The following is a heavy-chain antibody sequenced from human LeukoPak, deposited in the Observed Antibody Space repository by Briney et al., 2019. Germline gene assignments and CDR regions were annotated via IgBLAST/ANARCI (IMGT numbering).Heavy chain of an antibody. J-gene: IGHJ3*02. CDR1: GGSFSGYY. D-gene: IGHD6-19*01. CDR3: ASLMQLIAVAGPPDDAFDI. CDR2: INHSGST. V-gene: IGHV4-34*01. Sequence: PSETLSLTCAVYGGSFSGYYWSWIRQPPGKGLEWIGEINHSGSTNYNPSLKSRVTISVDTSKNQFSLKLSSVTAADTAVYYCASLMQLIAVAGPPDDAFDIWGQGTMVTVSS.